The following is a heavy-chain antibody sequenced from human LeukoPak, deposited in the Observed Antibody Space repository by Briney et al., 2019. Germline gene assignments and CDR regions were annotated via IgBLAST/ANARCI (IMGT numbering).Heavy chain of an antibody. V-gene: IGHV1-69*05. CDR1: GGTFSSYA. CDR3: ATLSLEWTTPYYYYYMDV. D-gene: IGHD3-3*01. J-gene: IGHJ6*03. CDR2: IIPIFGTA. Sequence: ASVTVSCKASGGTFSSYAISWVRQAPGQGLEWMGGIIPIFGTANYAQKFQGRVTITTDESTSTAYMELSSLRSEDTAVYYCATLSLEWTTPYYYYYMDVWGKGTTVTVSS.